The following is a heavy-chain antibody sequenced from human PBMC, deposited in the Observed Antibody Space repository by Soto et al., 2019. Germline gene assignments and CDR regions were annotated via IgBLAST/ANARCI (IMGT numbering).Heavy chain of an antibody. V-gene: IGHV3-30-3*01. CDR2: ISYDGSNK. Sequence: QVQLVESGGGVAQPGRSLRLSCAASGFTFSSYALHWVRQAPGKGLEWVAVISYDGSNKFYADSVKGRFTISRDTSKNTLYLQMNSLRAEDTAVYYCARVLGGYPNFDYWGQGTLVTVSS. J-gene: IGHJ4*02. CDR1: GFTFSSYA. CDR3: ARVLGGYPNFDY. D-gene: IGHD3-22*01.